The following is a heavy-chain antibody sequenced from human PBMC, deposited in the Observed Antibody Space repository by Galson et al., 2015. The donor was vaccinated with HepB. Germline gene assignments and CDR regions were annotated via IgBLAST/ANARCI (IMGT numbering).Heavy chain of an antibody. CDR1: GFTFSSYS. Sequence: SLRLSCAASGFTFSSYSMNWVRQAPGKGLEWVSSISSSSSYIYYADSVKGRFTISRDNAKNSLYLQMNSLRAEDTAVYYCGRGVDGGIFYDFWSGSPHWFAPWGQGTLVTVSS. D-gene: IGHD3-3*01. CDR3: GRGVDGGIFYDFWSGSPHWFAP. V-gene: IGHV3-21*01. CDR2: ISSSSSYI. J-gene: IGHJ5*02.